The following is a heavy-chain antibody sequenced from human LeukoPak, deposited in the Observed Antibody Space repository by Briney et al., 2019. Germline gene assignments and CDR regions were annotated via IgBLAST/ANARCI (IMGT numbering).Heavy chain of an antibody. CDR2: ISDSGDTT. D-gene: IGHD1-14*01. J-gene: IGHJ4*02. CDR1: GFSFTNYA. CDR3: AKATGYLL. V-gene: IGHV3-23*01. Sequence: GGSLRLSCAASGFSFTNYAMTWVRQAPGKGLEWVSVISDSGDTTYYADSVKGRFTISRDDSENTLYLQMNSLRAEDTAVYYCAKATGYLLWGQGTLVTVSS.